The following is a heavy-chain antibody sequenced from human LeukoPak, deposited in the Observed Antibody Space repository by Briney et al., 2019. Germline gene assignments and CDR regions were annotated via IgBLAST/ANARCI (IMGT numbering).Heavy chain of an antibody. CDR2: ISSSGNTI. D-gene: IGHD6-13*01. Sequence: GGSLRLSCAASGFTFSDYYMSWIRQAPGKGLEWVSYISSSGNTIYYADSVKGRFTISRDNAKSSLYLQMNSLRAEDTAVYYCARDAAAAGPYYYYGMDVWGQGTTVTVSS. V-gene: IGHV3-11*01. J-gene: IGHJ6*02. CDR1: GFTFSDYY. CDR3: ARDAAAAGPYYYYGMDV.